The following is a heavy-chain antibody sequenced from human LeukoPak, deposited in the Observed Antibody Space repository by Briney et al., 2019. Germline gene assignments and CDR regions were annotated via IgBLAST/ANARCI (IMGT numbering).Heavy chain of an antibody. CDR1: GLTFSDYS. J-gene: IGHJ4*02. CDR3: ARGWGAVAGVYGFDY. CDR2: IYSSGST. D-gene: IGHD6-19*01. V-gene: IGHV3-53*01. Sequence: PGGSLRLSCAVSGLTFSDYSMTWVRQAPGKGLEWVSIIYSSGSTYYADSVKGRFTISRDSSKNTLYLEMHSLRVDDTAAYFCARGWGAVAGVYGFDYWGQGTLVTASS.